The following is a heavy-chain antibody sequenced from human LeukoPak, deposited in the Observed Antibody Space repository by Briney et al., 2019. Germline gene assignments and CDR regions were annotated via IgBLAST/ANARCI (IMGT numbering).Heavy chain of an antibody. V-gene: IGHV5-51*01. J-gene: IGHJ6*02. CDR1: GYGFTSYW. Sequence: GESLKISCKGSGYGFTSYWIGWVRPMPGKGLEWMGIIYPGDSDTRYSPSFQGQVTISADKSISTAYLQWSSLKASDSAMYYCARGSGSYYYYYYGMDVWGQGTTVTVSS. D-gene: IGHD1-26*01. CDR3: ARGSGSYYYYYYGMDV. CDR2: IYPGDSDT.